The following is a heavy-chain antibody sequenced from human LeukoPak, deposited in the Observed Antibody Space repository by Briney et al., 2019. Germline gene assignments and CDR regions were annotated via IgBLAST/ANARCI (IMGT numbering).Heavy chain of an antibody. CDR2: IRGSGGGT. Sequence: GGSLRLSCVASGLTFSNYVMTWVREAPGQGLEGVAAIRGSGGGTDYADSVKGRFTISRDNSKNTLFLQMNSLRADDTAVYYCAKVVPPPKNGSGWLNRFDAWGQGTLVTVSS. J-gene: IGHJ5*02. D-gene: IGHD6-19*01. CDR1: GLTFSNYV. V-gene: IGHV3-23*01. CDR3: AKVVPPPKNGSGWLNRFDA.